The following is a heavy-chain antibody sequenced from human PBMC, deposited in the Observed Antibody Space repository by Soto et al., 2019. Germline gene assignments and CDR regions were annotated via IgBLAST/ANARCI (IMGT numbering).Heavy chain of an antibody. V-gene: IGHV1-3*01. J-gene: IGHJ4*02. CDR3: ARGWELLGFDD. Sequence: GXSVKVSCNASGYTFTSYARNWVRQAPGQRLECMGWINAGNGNTKYSQKFQGRVTITRDTSASTAYMELSSLRSEDTAVYYCARGWELLGFDDWGQGTLVTVSS. D-gene: IGHD1-26*01. CDR2: INAGNGNT. CDR1: GYTFTSYA.